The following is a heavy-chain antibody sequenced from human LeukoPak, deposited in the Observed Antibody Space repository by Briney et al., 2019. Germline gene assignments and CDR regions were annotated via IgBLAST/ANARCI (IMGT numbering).Heavy chain of an antibody. J-gene: IGHJ4*02. D-gene: IGHD5-12*01. CDR1: GFSFSVYE. Sequence: PGGSLRLSCAASGFSFSVYEMHWVRQAPGKGLEWISDISSSGATIYYADSVKGRFTISRDNAKNSLYLQMNSLRAEDTAVYYCATLTVATSFDYWGKGTLVTVSS. CDR2: ISSSGATI. V-gene: IGHV3-48*03. CDR3: ATLTVATSFDY.